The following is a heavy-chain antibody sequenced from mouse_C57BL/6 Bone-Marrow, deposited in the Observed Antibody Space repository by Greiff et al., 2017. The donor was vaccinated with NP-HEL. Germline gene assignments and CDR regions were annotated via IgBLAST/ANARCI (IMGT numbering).Heavy chain of an antibody. CDR2: IYPGSGNT. D-gene: IGHD1-1*01. Sequence: VKLQESGPELVKPGASVKISCKASGYSFTSYYIHWVKQRPGQGLEWIGWIYPGSGNTKYNEKFKGKATLTADTSSSTAYMQLSSLTSEDSAVYYCARNYGSFDYWGQGTTLTVSS. CDR1: GYSFTSYY. V-gene: IGHV1-66*01. J-gene: IGHJ2*01. CDR3: ARNYGSFDY.